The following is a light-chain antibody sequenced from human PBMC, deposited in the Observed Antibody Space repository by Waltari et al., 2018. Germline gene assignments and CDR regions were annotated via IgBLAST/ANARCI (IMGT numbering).Light chain of an antibody. Sequence: EIVMTQSPATLSVSPGDRATLSCRASQSVSSNLAWYQQRPGQSPRLLIYGASIRATGIPARFSGSGSGTEFTLSISSLQSEDFALYYCQQYNNWPPWTFDQGTKVEIK. CDR1: QSVSSN. V-gene: IGKV3-15*01. CDR3: QQYNNWPPWT. CDR2: GAS. J-gene: IGKJ1*01.